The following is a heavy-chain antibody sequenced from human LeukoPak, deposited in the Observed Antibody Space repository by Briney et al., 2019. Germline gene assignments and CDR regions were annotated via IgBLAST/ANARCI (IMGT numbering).Heavy chain of an antibody. D-gene: IGHD1-1*01. CDR1: GFTFSSYA. V-gene: IGHV3-15*01. CDR3: TSGIGTIDF. J-gene: IGHJ4*02. CDR2: IKSRSEGGAT. Sequence: PGGSLRLSCAASGFTFSSYAMSWVRQAPGKGLEWVGRIKSRSEGGATDYAAPVTGRFTISRDDSRNTLYLEMNSLKTEDTAVYYCTSGIGTIDFWGQGTLVTVSS.